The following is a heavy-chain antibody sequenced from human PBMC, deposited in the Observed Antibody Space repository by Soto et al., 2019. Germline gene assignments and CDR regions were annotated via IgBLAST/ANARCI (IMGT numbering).Heavy chain of an antibody. V-gene: IGHV1-69*13. J-gene: IGHJ6*02. Sequence: LGPQVKVSCKASGVTFSSYAISWVRQAPGQGLEWMGGIIPIFGTANYAPKFQFRVKITADESTSTAYMELSSLRSEDTAVYYCATAPEEGAYDYYYYGMDVWGQGTTVTVSS. CDR3: ATAPEEGAYDYYYYGMDV. CDR1: GVTFSSYA. CDR2: IIPIFGTA. D-gene: IGHD2-8*01.